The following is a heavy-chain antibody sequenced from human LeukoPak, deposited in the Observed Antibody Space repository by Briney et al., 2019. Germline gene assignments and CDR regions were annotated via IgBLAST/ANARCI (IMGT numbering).Heavy chain of an antibody. CDR2: IQGSGRT. V-gene: IGHV4-4*09. CDR3: VVSPNQDFFDY. CDR1: GVSINSHY. J-gene: IGHJ4*02. Sequence: SETLSLTYTVSGVSINSHYLNWIRQPPGKGLEWIGHIQGSGRTNYNPSLKSRVTMSVDTSKRQFSLNLKSLTAADTAVYYCVVSPNQDFFDYWGQGPLVTVSS.